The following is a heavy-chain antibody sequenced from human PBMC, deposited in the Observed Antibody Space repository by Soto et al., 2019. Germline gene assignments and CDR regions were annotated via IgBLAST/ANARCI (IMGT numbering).Heavy chain of an antibody. CDR1: GGTFSSYA. CDR2: IIPIFGTA. V-gene: IGHV1-69*13. Sequence: SVKVSCKASGGTFSSYAISWVRQAPGQGLEWMGGIIPIFGTASYAQKFQGRVTITADESTSTAYMELSSLRSEDTAVYYCARFGQDLGSVYGMDVWGQGTTVTVSS. D-gene: IGHD3-10*01. CDR3: ARFGQDLGSVYGMDV. J-gene: IGHJ6*02.